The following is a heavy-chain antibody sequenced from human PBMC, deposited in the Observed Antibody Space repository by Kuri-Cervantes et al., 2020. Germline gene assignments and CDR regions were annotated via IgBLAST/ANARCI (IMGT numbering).Heavy chain of an antibody. CDR3: ASPFRVSFDY. CDR1: GFTFSSYS. D-gene: IGHD3-10*01. J-gene: IGHJ4*02. Sequence: GESLKISCAASGFTFSSYSMNWVRQAPGKGLEWVANIKQDGSEKYYVDSVKGRFTISRDNAKNSLYLQMNSLRAEDTAVYYCASPFRVSFDYWGRGTLVTVSS. CDR2: IKQDGSEK. V-gene: IGHV3-7*01.